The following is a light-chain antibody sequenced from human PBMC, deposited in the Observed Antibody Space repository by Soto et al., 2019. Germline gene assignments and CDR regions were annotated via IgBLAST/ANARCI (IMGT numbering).Light chain of an antibody. CDR1: QYVGTS. V-gene: IGKV1-5*03. J-gene: IGKJ1*01. Sequence: DIQMTQSPSTLSASVGDRVTLACRASQYVGTSLAWYQQKPGKAPRLLIYRASSLESGVPSRFTGTGAGTGCTLTISSLQPDDFATYYCQQYHTYSRTFGRGTKVVIK. CDR2: RAS. CDR3: QQYHTYSRT.